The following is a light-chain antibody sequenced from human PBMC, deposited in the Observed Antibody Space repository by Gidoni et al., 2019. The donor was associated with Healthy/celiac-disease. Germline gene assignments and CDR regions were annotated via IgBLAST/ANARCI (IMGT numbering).Light chain of an antibody. Sequence: DIVMTQSPLSLPVTPGEPASISCRSSQSLLHSNGYNYLDWYLQKPGQSPQLLIYLGSHRASGVHDRFSGSGSGTDFTLKISRVEAEDVGVYYCRQALQTLPLAFGQGTKLEIK. CDR3: RQALQTLPLA. J-gene: IGKJ2*01. CDR2: LGS. CDR1: QSLLHSNGYNY. V-gene: IGKV2-28*01.